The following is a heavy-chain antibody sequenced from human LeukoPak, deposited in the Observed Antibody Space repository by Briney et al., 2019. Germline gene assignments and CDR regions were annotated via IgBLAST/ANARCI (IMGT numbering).Heavy chain of an antibody. D-gene: IGHD3-16*01. Sequence: GASVKVSCKASGYTFTDYNIHWVRQAPGQGLEWMGWISPNTGGTKYAQEFQGRVTVTRDTSISTAYMELSRLRSDDTAMYYCARPVLRLSGALEFWGQGTPVIVSS. J-gene: IGHJ4*02. CDR2: ISPNTGGT. CDR3: ARPVLRLSGALEF. CDR1: GYTFTDYN. V-gene: IGHV1-2*02.